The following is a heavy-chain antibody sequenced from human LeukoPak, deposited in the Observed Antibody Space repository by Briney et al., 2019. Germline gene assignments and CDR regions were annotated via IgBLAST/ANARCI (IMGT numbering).Heavy chain of an antibody. D-gene: IGHD4-11*01. CDR3: ARVTVSSGVDY. J-gene: IGHJ4*02. Sequence: GGSLRLSCAVSGFTFSNYEMNWVRQAPGKWLEWVSYISSTGNTIYYADSVKGRFTISRDNAKNSLYLQMNSLRAEDTAFYYCARVTVSSGVDYWGQGTLVTVSS. CDR2: ISSTGNTI. CDR1: GFTFSNYE. V-gene: IGHV3-48*03.